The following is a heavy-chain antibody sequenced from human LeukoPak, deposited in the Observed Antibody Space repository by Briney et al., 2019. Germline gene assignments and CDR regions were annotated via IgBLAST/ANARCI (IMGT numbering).Heavy chain of an antibody. Sequence: KPSETLSLTCVVSGYSINSGYYWGWIRQPPGKGLEWIGNMYHTGTTSYNPSLNSRVTISVDMSKNQFSLRLRSVTAADTAVYFCARADRLVNDRWGQGTLVTVSS. CDR1: GYSINSGYY. J-gene: IGHJ4*02. V-gene: IGHV4-38-2*01. CDR2: MYHTGTT. CDR3: ARADRLVNDR. D-gene: IGHD6-19*01.